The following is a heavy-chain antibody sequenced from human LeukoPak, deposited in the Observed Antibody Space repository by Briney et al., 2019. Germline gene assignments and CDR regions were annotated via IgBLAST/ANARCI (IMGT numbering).Heavy chain of an antibody. CDR3: ARHAENYYDSSGSNFDY. J-gene: IGHJ4*02. V-gene: IGHV4-30-4*01. Sequence: PSETLSLTCTVSGGSISSGDYYWSWIRQPPGKGLEWIGYIYYSGSTYYNPSLKSRVTISVDTSKNQFSLKLSSVTAADTAVYYCARHAENYYDSSGSNFDYWGQGTLVTVSS. CDR1: GGSISSGDYY. CDR2: IYYSGST. D-gene: IGHD3-22*01.